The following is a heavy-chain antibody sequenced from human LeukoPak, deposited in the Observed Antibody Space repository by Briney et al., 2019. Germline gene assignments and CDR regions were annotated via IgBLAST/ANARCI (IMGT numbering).Heavy chain of an antibody. Sequence: SETLSLTCTVSGGSISSYYCSWIRQPPGKGLEWIGYIYYSGSTNYNPSLKSRVTISVDTSKNQFSLKLSSVTAAVTAVYYGARVTTDFWSGYEYYYYYGMDVWGQGTTVTVSS. CDR2: IYYSGST. J-gene: IGHJ6*02. CDR3: ARVTTDFWSGYEYYYYYGMDV. V-gene: IGHV4-59*01. CDR1: GGSISSYY. D-gene: IGHD3-3*01.